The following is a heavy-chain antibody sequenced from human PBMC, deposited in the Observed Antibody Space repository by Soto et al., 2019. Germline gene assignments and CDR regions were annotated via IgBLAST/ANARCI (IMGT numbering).Heavy chain of an antibody. Sequence: SETLSLTCTVSGDSVRSQYWSWIRRPPGRGLEWIGYIYRSGSTKYNPSLKSRFTISVDTSKNQFSLKLSSVTAADTAVYYCAKDRPDLGVVGYMDVWGKGITVTVSS. J-gene: IGHJ6*03. CDR1: GDSVRSQY. CDR3: AKDRPDLGVVGYMDV. D-gene: IGHD3-3*01. V-gene: IGHV4-59*02. CDR2: IYRSGST.